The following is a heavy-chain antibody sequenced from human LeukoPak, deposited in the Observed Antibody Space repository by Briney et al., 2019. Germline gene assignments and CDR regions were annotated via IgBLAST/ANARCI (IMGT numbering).Heavy chain of an antibody. Sequence: SETLSLTCGVSGGAFSGYYWSWIRQAPGKGLEWIGEMIHSGSSNYNPSLRSRVTISGDTSKNQFSLKLNSLTAADTAVYYCARGSIVATILGGLHGTTAFDFWGQEILVTVSS. CDR1: GGAFSGYY. CDR3: ARGSIVATILGGLHGTTAFDF. J-gene: IGHJ4*02. V-gene: IGHV4-34*01. CDR2: MIHSGSS. D-gene: IGHD5-12*01.